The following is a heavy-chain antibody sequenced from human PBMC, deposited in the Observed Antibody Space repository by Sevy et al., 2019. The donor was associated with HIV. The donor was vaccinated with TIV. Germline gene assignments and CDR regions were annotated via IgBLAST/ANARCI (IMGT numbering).Heavy chain of an antibody. CDR1: GFTFSSYE. J-gene: IGHJ4*02. V-gene: IGHV3-48*03. Sequence: GGSLRLSCAASGFTFSSYEMNWVSQAPGKGLEWVSYISSSGSTIYYADSVKGRFTISRDNAKNSRYLQTNSLGGEDRAGYYCARSTVTTAGGYWGQGTLVTVSS. CDR3: ARSTVTTAGGY. D-gene: IGHD4-17*01. CDR2: ISSSGSTI.